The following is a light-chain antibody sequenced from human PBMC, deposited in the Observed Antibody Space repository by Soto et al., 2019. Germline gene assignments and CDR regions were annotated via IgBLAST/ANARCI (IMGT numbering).Light chain of an antibody. Sequence: DIVMTQSPLSLPVTPGEPASISCRSSQSLLHSNGYNYLDWYLQKPGQSPKLLIYLGSNRASGVPDRFSGSGSGTDFTLTISRVEADDVAVYYCQQALQCRNTFGQGTKLEIK. CDR1: QSLLHSNGYNY. CDR3: QQALQCRNT. J-gene: IGKJ2*01. CDR2: LGS. V-gene: IGKV2-28*01.